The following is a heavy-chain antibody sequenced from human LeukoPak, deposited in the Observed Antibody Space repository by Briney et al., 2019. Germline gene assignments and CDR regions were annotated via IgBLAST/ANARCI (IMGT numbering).Heavy chain of an antibody. V-gene: IGHV1-18*01. CDR1: GYTFTSYG. D-gene: IGHD1-26*01. CDR3: ARVGATRNYFDY. Sequence: ASVKVSCKASGYTFTSYGVSWVRQAPGRGLEWMGWISAYNGNTNYAQKLQGRVTMTTDTSTSTAYMELRSLRSDDTAVYYCARVGATRNYFDYWGQGTLVTVSS. CDR2: ISAYNGNT. J-gene: IGHJ4*02.